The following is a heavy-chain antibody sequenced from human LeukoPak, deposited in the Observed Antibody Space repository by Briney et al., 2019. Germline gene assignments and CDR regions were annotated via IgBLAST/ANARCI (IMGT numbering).Heavy chain of an antibody. CDR2: IYTSGST. Sequence: SETLSLTCTVSGGSISSYYWSWIRQPAGKGLEWIGRIYTSGSTNYNPSLKSRVTMSVETSKNQFSLKLSSVTAADTAVYFCARGPFNPIWSGPYFDYWGQGTLVTVSS. CDR3: ARGPFNPIWSGPYFDY. V-gene: IGHV4-4*07. J-gene: IGHJ4*02. CDR1: GGSISSYY. D-gene: IGHD3-3*01.